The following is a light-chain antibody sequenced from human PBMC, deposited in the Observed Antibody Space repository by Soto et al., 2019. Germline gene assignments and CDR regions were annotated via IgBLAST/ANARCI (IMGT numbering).Light chain of an antibody. CDR2: LNSDGSH. Sequence: QPVLTQSPSASASLGASVKITCTLSSGHSSYPIAWHQQQPDKGPRYLMKLNSDGSHSKGDGIPDRFSGSSSRAERYLTISSLQSEDEADYYCQTWATGIRVFGGGTKLTVL. CDR3: QTWATGIRV. J-gene: IGLJ2*01. CDR1: SGHSSYP. V-gene: IGLV4-69*01.